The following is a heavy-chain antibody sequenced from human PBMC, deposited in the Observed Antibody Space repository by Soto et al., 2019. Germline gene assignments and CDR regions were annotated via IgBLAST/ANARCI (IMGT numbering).Heavy chain of an antibody. J-gene: IGHJ4*02. CDR3: ARSWGYYFDY. Sequence: QVQLQESGPGLVKPSETLSLTCTVSGGSISSYYWSWIRQPPGKGLEWIGYIYYSGSTNYNPSLKSRVAISVDTSKNQFSLKLSSVTAADTAVYYCARSWGYYFDYWGQGTLVTVSS. V-gene: IGHV4-59*01. CDR2: IYYSGST. D-gene: IGHD3-16*01. CDR1: GGSISSYY.